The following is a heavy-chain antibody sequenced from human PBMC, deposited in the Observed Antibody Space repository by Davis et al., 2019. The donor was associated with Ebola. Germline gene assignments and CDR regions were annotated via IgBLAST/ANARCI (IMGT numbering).Heavy chain of an antibody. CDR3: AHRLGRFGEWNFDY. J-gene: IGHJ4*02. CDR1: GGSISSSYWT. D-gene: IGHD3-10*01. CDR2: IYWDDDK. Sequence: TLSLTCTVSGGSISSSYWTWIRQPPGKALEWLALIYWDDDKRYRPSLKGRLTITKDTSKNQVVLTMINMDPVDTATYYCAHRLGRFGEWNFDYWGLGTLVTVSS. V-gene: IGHV2-5*08.